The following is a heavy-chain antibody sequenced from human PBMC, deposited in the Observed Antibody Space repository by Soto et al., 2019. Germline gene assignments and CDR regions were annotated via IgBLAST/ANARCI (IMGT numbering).Heavy chain of an antibody. CDR3: SRAGVWEPRDH. V-gene: IGHV1-18*01. CDR1: GYTFTSYG. CDR2: LSAYNGNT. Sequence: QVQLVQAGAEVKKPGASVKVSCKASGYTFTSYGISWVRQAPGQGLEWMGWLSAYNGNTNYAQKLQGRGTMTTDTATSTAAMEPMSLRSDDPAVYYWSRAGVWEPRDHWGQGTLVTVSS. D-gene: IGHD1-26*01. J-gene: IGHJ4*02.